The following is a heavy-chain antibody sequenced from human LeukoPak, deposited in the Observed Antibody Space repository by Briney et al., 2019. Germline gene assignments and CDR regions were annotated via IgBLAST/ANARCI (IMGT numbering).Heavy chain of an antibody. CDR1: GFTFSSYG. V-gene: IGHV3-30*02. Sequence: GGSLRLSCAASGFTFSSYGMHWVRQAPGKGLEWVAFIRYDGSNKYHADSVKGRFTISRDNSKNTLYLQMNSLRAEDTAVYYCAKDWEIVVVPAAMNYWGQGTLVTVSS. J-gene: IGHJ4*02. D-gene: IGHD2-2*01. CDR3: AKDWEIVVVPAAMNY. CDR2: IRYDGSNK.